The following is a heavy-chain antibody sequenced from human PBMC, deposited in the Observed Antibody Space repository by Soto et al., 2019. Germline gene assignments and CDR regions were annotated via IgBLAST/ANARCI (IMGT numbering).Heavy chain of an antibody. Sequence: SETLSLTCAVSGGSISSGAYSWSWIRQPPGKGLEWIGYIYHSGSTYYSPSLKSRVTVSVDGSKNQFSLKLSSVTAADTAVFYCARGPYDSSGFYSAFDIWGQGTLVTVSS. J-gene: IGHJ3*02. CDR2: IYHSGST. CDR1: GGSISSGAYS. V-gene: IGHV4-30-2*01. CDR3: ARGPYDSSGFYSAFDI. D-gene: IGHD3-22*01.